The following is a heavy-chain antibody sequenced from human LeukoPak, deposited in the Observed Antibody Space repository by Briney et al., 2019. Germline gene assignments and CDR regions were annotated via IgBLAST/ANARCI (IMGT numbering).Heavy chain of an antibody. CDR2: MQFDGSKI. CDR1: GFTFTNSG. J-gene: IGHJ5*02. D-gene: IGHD5-24*01. V-gene: IGHV3-30*02. Sequence: GGSLRLSCGACGFTFTNSGMHWVRQAPGKGLEWVAFMQFDGSKIYYADSVKGRVTISRDNSRHTLYLQMNSLRADVPAVSYTARESGPTVRQMGRFDPWGQGTLVTVSS. CDR3: ARESGPTVRQMGRFDP.